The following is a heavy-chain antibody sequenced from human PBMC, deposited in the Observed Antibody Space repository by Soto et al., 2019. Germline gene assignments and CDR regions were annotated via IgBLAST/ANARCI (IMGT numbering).Heavy chain of an antibody. Sequence: QVQLQESGPGLVKPSETLSLTCTVSGASVSRYYVAWIRQSPGKGLGWIGFLYSSGSTNYNSSLKSRVTISVDTSKTQFSLRLSSVTAADTAVYYCARRVSAYYDFWGQWTRVTLSS. V-gene: IGHV4-59*02. CDR1: GASVSRYY. D-gene: IGHD2-8*01. CDR3: ARRVSAYYDF. J-gene: IGHJ4*02. CDR2: LYSSGST.